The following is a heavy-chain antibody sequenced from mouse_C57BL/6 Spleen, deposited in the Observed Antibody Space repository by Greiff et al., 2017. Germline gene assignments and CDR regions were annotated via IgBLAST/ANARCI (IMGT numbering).Heavy chain of an antibody. Sequence: VKLLESGPELVKPGASVKISCKASGYTFTDYYINWVKQRPGQGLEWIGWIFPGSGSTYYNEKFKGKATLTVDKSSSTAYMLLSSLTSEDSAVYFCARDYYGSSFDYWGQGTTLTVSS. CDR1: GYTFTDYY. CDR2: IFPGSGST. V-gene: IGHV1-75*01. CDR3: ARDYYGSSFDY. J-gene: IGHJ2*01. D-gene: IGHD1-1*01.